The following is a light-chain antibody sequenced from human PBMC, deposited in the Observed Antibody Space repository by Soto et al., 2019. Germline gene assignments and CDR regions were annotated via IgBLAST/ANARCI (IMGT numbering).Light chain of an antibody. CDR1: QTVSSN. Sequence: EVVLTQSPGTLSLSPGERATVSCRASQTVSSNYLAWYQKRPGQAPRLLIYGASSRATGFPARFSGSGSGTEFNLTISSLQSEDFGVYYCQQYNNWPRATFGGATKV. J-gene: IGKJ4*01. CDR3: QQYNNWPRAT. V-gene: IGKV3-15*01. CDR2: GAS.